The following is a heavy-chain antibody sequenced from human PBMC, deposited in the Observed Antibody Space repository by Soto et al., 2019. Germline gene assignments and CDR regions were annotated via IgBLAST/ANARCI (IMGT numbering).Heavy chain of an antibody. CDR3: AGAGCDGGSCYTLVGLRYGMDV. CDR1: GFIFSSYA. J-gene: IGHJ6*02. V-gene: IGHV3-30-3*01. D-gene: IGHD2-15*01. CDR2: ISYDGNNK. Sequence: QVQLVESGGGVVQPGRSLRLSCAASGFIFSSYAMYWVRQAPGKGLEWVAVISYDGNNKYYADSVKGRFTISRDNSRNTLYLQMNSLRAEDSAVYYCAGAGCDGGSCYTLVGLRYGMDVWGQGTTVTVSS.